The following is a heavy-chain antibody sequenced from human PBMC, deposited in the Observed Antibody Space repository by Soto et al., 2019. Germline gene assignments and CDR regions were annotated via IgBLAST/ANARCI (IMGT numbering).Heavy chain of an antibody. Sequence: PGGSLRLSFAASGFTFDDYAMYWVRQAPGKGLEWVSGISWNSGRIGYADSVKGRFTISRDNAKNSLYLQMNSLRAEDTAVYYCVRDDFGLGIDYWGQGTLVTVSS. J-gene: IGHJ4*02. V-gene: IGHV3-9*01. CDR1: GFTFDDYA. D-gene: IGHD3-16*01. CDR2: ISWNSGRI. CDR3: VRDDFGLGIDY.